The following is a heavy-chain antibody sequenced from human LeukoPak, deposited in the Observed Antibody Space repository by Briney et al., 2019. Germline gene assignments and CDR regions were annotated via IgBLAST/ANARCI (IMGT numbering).Heavy chain of an antibody. V-gene: IGHV3-21*01. CDR3: ARGPGATKDDY. D-gene: IGHD1-26*01. J-gene: IGHJ4*02. CDR1: GFTFSSYA. CDR2: ISSSSSYI. Sequence: GGSLRLSCAASGFTFSSYAMHWVRQAPGKGLEWVSSISSSSSYIYYADSVKGRFTISRDNAKNSLYLQMNSLRAEDTAVYYCARGPGATKDDYWGQGTLVTVSS.